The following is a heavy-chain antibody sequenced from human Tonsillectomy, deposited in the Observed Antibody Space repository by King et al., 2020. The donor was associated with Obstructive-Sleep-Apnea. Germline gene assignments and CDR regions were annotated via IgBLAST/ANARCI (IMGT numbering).Heavy chain of an antibody. J-gene: IGHJ4*01. D-gene: IGHD3-16*01. Sequence: QLVQSGAEVKKPGESLRISCKGSGYTFTGYWISWVRQMPGKGLEWMGRIDPSDSYTNYSPSFQGHVTISDDKSISTAYLQWSSLKASDTAMYYCERHFGGSARFDDWGHGTLATVSA. CDR3: ERHFGGSARFDD. V-gene: IGHV5-10-1*01. CDR1: GYTFTGYW. CDR2: IDPSDSYT.